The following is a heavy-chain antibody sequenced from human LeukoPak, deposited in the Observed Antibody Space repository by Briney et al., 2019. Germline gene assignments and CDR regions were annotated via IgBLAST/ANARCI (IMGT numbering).Heavy chain of an antibody. CDR2: ISSSSYI. CDR3: ARVNWNWEGGFDY. D-gene: IGHD1-7*01. J-gene: IGHJ4*02. CDR1: GFTFSSYS. Sequence: GGSLRLSCAASGFTFSSYSMNWVRQAPGKGLEWVSSISSSSYIYYADSVKGRFTISRDNAKNSLYLQMNSLRAEDTAVYYCARVNWNWEGGFDYWGQGTLVTVSS. V-gene: IGHV3-21*01.